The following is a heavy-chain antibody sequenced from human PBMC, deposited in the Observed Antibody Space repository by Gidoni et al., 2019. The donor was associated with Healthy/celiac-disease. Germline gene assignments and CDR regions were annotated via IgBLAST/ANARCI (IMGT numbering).Heavy chain of an antibody. J-gene: IGHJ3*02. Sequence: QVQLVQSGAEVKKPGASVKVSCKASGYTFTSYGISWVRQAPGQGLEWMGWISAYNGNTNYAQKLQGRVTMTTDTSTSTAYMELRSLRSDDTAVYYCARDPALDGYYDSSGFPDAFDIWGQGTMVTVSS. V-gene: IGHV1-18*01. CDR3: ARDPALDGYYDSSGFPDAFDI. CDR1: GYTFTSYG. D-gene: IGHD3-22*01. CDR2: ISAYNGNT.